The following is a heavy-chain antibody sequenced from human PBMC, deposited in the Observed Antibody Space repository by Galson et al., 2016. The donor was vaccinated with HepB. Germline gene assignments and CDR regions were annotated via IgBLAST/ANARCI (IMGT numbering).Heavy chain of an antibody. J-gene: IGHJ4*02. V-gene: IGHV3-23*01. Sequence: SLRLSCAASGFTFNNYAMNWVRQAPGKGREWVSDISDGGEGTYYADSVKGRFSISRDNSRKTLYLQMNSLRAEDTAVYYCAKSGGRWSYFDYWGQGTLVTVSS. D-gene: IGHD4-23*01. CDR1: GFTFNNYA. CDR2: ISDGGEGT. CDR3: AKSGGRWSYFDY.